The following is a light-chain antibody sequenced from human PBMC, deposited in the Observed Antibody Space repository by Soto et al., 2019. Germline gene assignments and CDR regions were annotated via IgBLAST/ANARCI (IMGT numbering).Light chain of an antibody. CDR3: HSYESNNVI. CDR2: EDN. CDR1: RGSIASNY. V-gene: IGLV6-57*03. J-gene: IGLJ2*01. Sequence: NFMLTQPHSVSESPGKTVIISCTRSRGSIASNYVQWYQQRPGSAPSIVIYEDNQRPSGVPDRFSGSIDRSSNSASLTISGLKAEDEADYYCHSYESNNVIFGGGTKLTVL.